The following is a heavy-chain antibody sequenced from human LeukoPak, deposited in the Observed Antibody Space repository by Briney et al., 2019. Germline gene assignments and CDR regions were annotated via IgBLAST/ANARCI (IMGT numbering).Heavy chain of an antibody. CDR3: VKVRGRARVGYFDY. CDR2: ISYDGSNK. D-gene: IGHD1-26*01. CDR1: GFTFSSYA. Sequence: PGGSLRLSCAASGFTFSSYAMHWVRQAPGKGLEWVAVISYDGSNKYYADSVKGRFTISRDNSKNTLYLQMNSLRAEDTAIYYCVKVRGRARVGYFDYWGQGTLVTVSS. V-gene: IGHV3-30-3*01. J-gene: IGHJ4*02.